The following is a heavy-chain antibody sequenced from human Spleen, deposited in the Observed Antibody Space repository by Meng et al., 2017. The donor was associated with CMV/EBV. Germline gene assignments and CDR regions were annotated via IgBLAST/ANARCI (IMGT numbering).Heavy chain of an antibody. D-gene: IGHD3-3*01. Sequence: ASVKVSCKASDYTFTGYFIHWMRQAPGQGLEWMGWINPNTGGTNYAQKFQGRVTMTRDASISTAYMDLNRLRSDDTAVYYCARGNGWSGYSHPDYWGQGTLVTVSS. CDR1: DYTFTGYF. CDR2: INPNTGGT. J-gene: IGHJ4*02. V-gene: IGHV1-2*02. CDR3: ARGNGWSGYSHPDY.